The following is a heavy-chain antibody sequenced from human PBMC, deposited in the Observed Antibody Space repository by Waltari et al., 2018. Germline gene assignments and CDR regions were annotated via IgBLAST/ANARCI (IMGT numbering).Heavy chain of an antibody. CDR1: GGSFSGYY. D-gene: IGHD4-17*01. Sequence: QVQLQQWGAGLLKPSETLSLTCAGYGGSFSGYYWSWIRHPPGKGLEWIEEINQSGSTNYNPSLKSRVTISVDTSKNQFSLKLSSVTAADTAVYYCARRRLRKYYFDYWGQGTLVTVSS. CDR3: ARRRLRKYYFDY. CDR2: INQSGST. V-gene: IGHV4-34*01. J-gene: IGHJ4*02.